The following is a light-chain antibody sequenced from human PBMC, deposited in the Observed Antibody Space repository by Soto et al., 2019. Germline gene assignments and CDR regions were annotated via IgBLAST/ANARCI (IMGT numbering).Light chain of an antibody. CDR3: QQYNNWPPWT. CDR2: AAV. Sequence: DIVMTQSPATLSVSPGEAVTLSCRASQNIGNRLAWYRQKPGQAPSLLIYAAVTRAAGIPARCSGSGSGTEFTLTISSLQSKDFAIFYCQQYNNWPPWTFGQGTKVEIK. V-gene: IGKV3-15*01. J-gene: IGKJ1*01. CDR1: QNIGNR.